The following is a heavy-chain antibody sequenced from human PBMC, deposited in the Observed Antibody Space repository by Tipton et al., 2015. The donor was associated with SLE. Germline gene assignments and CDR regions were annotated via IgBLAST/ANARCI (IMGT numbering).Heavy chain of an antibody. V-gene: IGHV4-59*08. J-gene: IGHJ3*02. Sequence: TLSLTCTVSGGSISSYYWSWIRQPPGKGLEWIGYIYYSGSTNYNPSLKSRFTRSVDTPKNQFSLKLSSVTAADTAVYYCARHAFGVVIIPVGAFDIWGQGTMVTVSS. CDR1: GGSISSYY. CDR3: ARHAFGVVIIPVGAFDI. CDR2: IYYSGST. D-gene: IGHD3-3*01.